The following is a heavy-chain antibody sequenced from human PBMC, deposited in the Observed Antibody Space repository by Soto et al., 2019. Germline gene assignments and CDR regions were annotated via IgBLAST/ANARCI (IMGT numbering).Heavy chain of an antibody. J-gene: IGHJ5*02. CDR2: IYPSGDT. V-gene: IGHV4-4*07. CDR1: GVSIRSFY. D-gene: IGHD4-17*01. CDR3: AKAGEPFGDYLTHHYFDP. Sequence: PSETLSLTCTVSGVSIRSFYLSWIRQPAGKGLEWIGRIYPSGDTNYNPSLKSRVTMSVDTSKNQFSLRLTSVTAADTAVYYCAKAGEPFGDYLTHHYFDPWGQGTLVTVSS.